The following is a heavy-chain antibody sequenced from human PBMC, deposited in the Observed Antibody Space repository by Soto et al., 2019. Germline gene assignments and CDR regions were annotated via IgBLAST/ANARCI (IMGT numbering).Heavy chain of an antibody. J-gene: IGHJ6*02. Sequence: SESMSINCTASYGCIRNYYGSGIRQPAGKGLARIGRIHSSGSANYNPSLNSRVTMSVDTSENRFSLKISSVTAADTAVYYCARDSSPKNYYESSGYYRRNSKGYGMDVWGQGTTVTVSS. V-gene: IGHV4-4*07. CDR3: ARDSSPKNYYESSGYYRRNSKGYGMDV. CDR1: YGCIRNYY. CDR2: IHSSGSA. D-gene: IGHD3-22*01.